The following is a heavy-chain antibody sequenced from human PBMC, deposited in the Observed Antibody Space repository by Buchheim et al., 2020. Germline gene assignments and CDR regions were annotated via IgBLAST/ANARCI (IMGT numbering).Heavy chain of an antibody. D-gene: IGHD3-3*01. Sequence: QVQLQESGPGLVKPSETLSLTCTVSGGSISSYYWSWIRQPPGKGLEWIGYIYYSGSTNYNPSLKSRVTISVDTSKNQFSLKLSSVTAADTAVYYCARDGVTDYDFWSGSYYYGMDVWGQGTT. J-gene: IGHJ6*02. CDR2: IYYSGST. CDR1: GGSISSYY. V-gene: IGHV4-59*12. CDR3: ARDGVTDYDFWSGSYYYGMDV.